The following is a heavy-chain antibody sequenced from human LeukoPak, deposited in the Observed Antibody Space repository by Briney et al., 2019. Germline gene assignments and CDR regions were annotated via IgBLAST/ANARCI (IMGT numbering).Heavy chain of an antibody. CDR3: ARTYCSSTSCYNVFDI. J-gene: IGHJ3*02. Sequence: SETLSLTCTVSGGSISSGGYYWSWIRQHPGKGLEWIGYVHYSGSTYYNPSLKSRVTISVDTSKNQFSLKLSSVTAADTAVFYCARTYCSSTSCYNVFDIWGQGTMVTVSS. D-gene: IGHD2-2*02. CDR2: VHYSGST. CDR1: GGSISSGGYY. V-gene: IGHV4-31*03.